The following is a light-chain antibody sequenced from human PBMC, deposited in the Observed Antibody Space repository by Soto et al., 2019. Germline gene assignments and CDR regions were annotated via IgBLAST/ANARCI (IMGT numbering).Light chain of an antibody. Sequence: PGEIATLPGSASQIVSSGDLAWYRQKPGQPPRLVIYGASSMATDIPDRFSGSGSRTEFTLPISGLAHGVIGVDFCPQFAGPMWTFGPGTKV. J-gene: IGKJ1*01. CDR3: PQFAGPMWT. CDR1: QIVSSGD. V-gene: IGKV3-20*01. CDR2: GAS.